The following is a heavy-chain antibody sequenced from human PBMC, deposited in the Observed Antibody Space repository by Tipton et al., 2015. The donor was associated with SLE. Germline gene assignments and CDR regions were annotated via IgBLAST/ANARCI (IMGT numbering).Heavy chain of an antibody. CDR2: ITGSGGST. V-gene: IGHV3-23*01. J-gene: IGHJ4*02. CDR3: VSSSWVGNYFDY. D-gene: IGHD6-13*01. Sequence: SLRLSCSASGFTFSNYAMNWVRQAPGKGLEWVSTITGSGGSTYDADSVRGRFTISRDDAEDTLYLQMNSLRAEDTAVYYCVSSSWVGNYFDYWGQGTLVTVSS. CDR1: GFTFSNYA.